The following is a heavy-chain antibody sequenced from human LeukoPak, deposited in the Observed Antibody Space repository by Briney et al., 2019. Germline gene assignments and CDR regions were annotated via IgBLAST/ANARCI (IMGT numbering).Heavy chain of an antibody. J-gene: IGHJ5*02. D-gene: IGHD3-10*01. V-gene: IGHV4-39*07. CDR2: IYYSGST. CDR1: GGSISSSSYY. CDR3: ARDVYGSGSYNWFDP. Sequence: SETLSLTCTVSGGSISSSSYYWGWIRQPPGKGLEWIGSIYYSGSTYYNPSLKSRVTISVDTSKNQFSLKLSSVTAADTAVYYCARDVYGSGSYNWFDPWGQGTLVTVSS.